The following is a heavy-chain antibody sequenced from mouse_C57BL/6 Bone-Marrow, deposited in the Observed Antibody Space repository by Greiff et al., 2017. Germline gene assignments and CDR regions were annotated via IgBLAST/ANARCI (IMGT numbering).Heavy chain of an antibody. V-gene: IGHV2-2*01. CDR1: GFSLTSYG. D-gene: IGHD1-1*01. CDR3: AREPPFTTVVAIPYYYAMDY. CDR2: IWSGGST. J-gene: IGHJ4*01. Sequence: QVQLQQSGPGLVQPSQSLSITCTVSGFSLTSYGVHWVRQSPGKGLEWLGVIWSGGSTDYNAAFISRLSISKDNSKSQVFFKMNSLQADDTAIYYCAREPPFTTVVAIPYYYAMDYWGQGTSVTVSS.